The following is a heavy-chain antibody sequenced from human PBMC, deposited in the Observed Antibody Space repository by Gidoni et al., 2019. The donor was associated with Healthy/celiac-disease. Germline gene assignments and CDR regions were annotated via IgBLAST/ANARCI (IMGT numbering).Heavy chain of an antibody. Sequence: QVQLVESGGGVVQPGRSLSLSCAASGFTFRSYAMHWVRQAPGKGLEWVAVISYDGSNKYYADSVKGRFTISRDNSKNTLYLQMNSLRAEDTAVYYCARDLIGDSSGYYGDYWGQGTLVTVSS. CDR3: ARDLIGDSSGYYGDY. CDR1: GFTFRSYA. J-gene: IGHJ4*02. CDR2: ISYDGSNK. D-gene: IGHD3-22*01. V-gene: IGHV3-30-3*01.